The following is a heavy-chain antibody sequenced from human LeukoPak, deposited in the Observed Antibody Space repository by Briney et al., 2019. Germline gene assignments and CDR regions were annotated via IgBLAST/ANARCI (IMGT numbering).Heavy chain of an antibody. CDR1: GYTFTSYD. V-gene: IGHV1-8*01. CDR3: AIGSSSSWYEYYYGMDV. D-gene: IGHD6-13*01. J-gene: IGHJ6*02. CDR2: MNPNSGNT. Sequence: HEASVKVSCKASGYTFTSYDINWVRQATGQGLEWMGWMNPNSGNTGYAQKFQGRVTMTRNTSISTAYMELSSLRSEDTAVFYCAIGSSSSWYEYYYGMDVWGQGTTVTDSS.